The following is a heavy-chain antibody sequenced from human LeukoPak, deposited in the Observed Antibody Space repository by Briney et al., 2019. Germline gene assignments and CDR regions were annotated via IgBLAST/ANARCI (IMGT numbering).Heavy chain of an antibody. CDR1: GFTFSDYY. CDR3: ARVVPKKYYFDY. J-gene: IGHJ4*02. CDR2: ISSSGSTI. D-gene: IGHD4/OR15-4a*01. V-gene: IGHV3-11*01. Sequence: GGSQRLSCAASGFTFSDYYMSWIRQAPGKGLEWVSYISSSGSTIYYADSVKGRFTISRDNAKNSLYLQMNSLRAEDTAVYYCARVVPKKYYFDYWGQGTLVTVSS.